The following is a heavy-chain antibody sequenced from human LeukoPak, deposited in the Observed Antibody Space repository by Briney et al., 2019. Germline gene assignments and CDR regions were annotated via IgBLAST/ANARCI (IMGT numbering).Heavy chain of an antibody. D-gene: IGHD2-15*01. CDR1: EYTFTEYA. CDR3: TRGRWSATTASYYLDF. CDR2: INAGNGNT. Sequence: APVTVSCKASEYTFTEYAVNWVRQAPGQRLEWMGWINAGNGNTKYAQKFQGRLTITRDTSASTAYMELSSLTFEDTAVYYCTRGRWSATTASYYLDFWGQGTLVTVSS. J-gene: IGHJ4*02. V-gene: IGHV1-3*01.